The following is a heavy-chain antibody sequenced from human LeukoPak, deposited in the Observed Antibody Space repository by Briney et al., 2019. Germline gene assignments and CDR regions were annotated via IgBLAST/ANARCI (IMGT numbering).Heavy chain of an antibody. Sequence: PETLSLTCSVSGGSISSSSYYWGWIRQPPGKGLEWIGSIYYSGSTYYNPSLKSRVTISVDTSKNQFSLKLSSVTAADTAVYYCARSEYSYGADAFDIWGQGTMVTVSS. V-gene: IGHV4-39*07. CDR2: IYYSGST. CDR1: GGSISSSSYY. J-gene: IGHJ3*02. CDR3: ARSEYSYGADAFDI. D-gene: IGHD5-18*01.